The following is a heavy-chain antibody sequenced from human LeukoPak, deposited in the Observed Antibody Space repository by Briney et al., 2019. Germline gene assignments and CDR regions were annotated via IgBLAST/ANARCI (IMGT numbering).Heavy chain of an antibody. D-gene: IGHD4-11*01. CDR1: GFTFSTYS. Sequence: GGSLRLSCAASGFTFSTYSMHWVRQVPGKGLEWVSYISSSSNTIYYGDSVKGRFTISRDNAKTSLYLQMNSLRAEDTAVYYCASSKVGIQFWRAFDYWGQGTLVTVSS. J-gene: IGHJ4*02. CDR2: ISSSSNTI. V-gene: IGHV3-48*01. CDR3: ASSKVGIQFWRAFDY.